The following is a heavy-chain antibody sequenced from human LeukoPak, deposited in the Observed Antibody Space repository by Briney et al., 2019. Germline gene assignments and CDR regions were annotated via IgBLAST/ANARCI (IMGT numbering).Heavy chain of an antibody. CDR2: ISPHSTYR. D-gene: IGHD1-1*01. CDR3: ARAGTDILTKDFDA. V-gene: IGHV1-2*02. CDR1: GFTFSHHY. Sequence: GASVTVSCKSSGFTFSHHYIHWVRQAPGQGLEWMAYISPHSTYRSSAEEFQGRVTLTRDTSMNTVYMELTGLTSDDTAVYYCARAGTDILTKDFDAWGQGTLVTVSS. J-gene: IGHJ4*02.